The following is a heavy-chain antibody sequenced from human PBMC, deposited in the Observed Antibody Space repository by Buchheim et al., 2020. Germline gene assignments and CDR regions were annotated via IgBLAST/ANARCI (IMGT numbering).Heavy chain of an antibody. V-gene: IGHV4-31*03. CDR3: ASIPSREYRVYGYGWFDP. CDR2: ITHSGRM. D-gene: IGHD5/OR15-5a*01. Sequence: QVQLQESGPGLVKPLETLSLACTVSGGSISSGDYYWTWIRQNPESGLEWIGYITHSGRMKYNPSLESRLTISADTSKNQFSLKLNSVTAADTAVYYCASIPSREYRVYGYGWFDPWGQGTL. CDR1: GGSISSGDYY. J-gene: IGHJ5*02.